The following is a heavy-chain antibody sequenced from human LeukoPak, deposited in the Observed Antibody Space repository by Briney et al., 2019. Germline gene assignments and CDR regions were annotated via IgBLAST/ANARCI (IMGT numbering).Heavy chain of an antibody. V-gene: IGHV1-69*13. CDR3: ARDGGGSVDY. CDR1: GVTFSSYA. CDR2: IIPMFKTP. J-gene: IGHJ4*02. Sequence: SVTVSCKASGVTFSSYAMSWARQAPGQGLEWMGGIIPMFKTPKYVQKFQDRLTITADESTSTAYMELNSLRSDDTAVYYCARDGGGSVDYWGQGTLITVSS. D-gene: IGHD3-16*01.